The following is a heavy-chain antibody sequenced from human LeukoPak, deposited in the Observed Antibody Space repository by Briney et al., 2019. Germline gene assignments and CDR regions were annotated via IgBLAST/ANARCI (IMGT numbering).Heavy chain of an antibody. Sequence: KPSETLSLTCAVYGGSFSGYYWSWIRQPPGKGLEWIGEINHSGSTNYNPSLKSRVTISVDTSKNQFSLKLSSVTAADTAVYYCARHLYYDILTGYSTYYYMDVWGKGTTVTISS. CDR2: INHSGST. CDR3: ARHLYYDILTGYSTYYYMDV. V-gene: IGHV4-34*01. J-gene: IGHJ6*03. D-gene: IGHD3-9*01. CDR1: GGSFSGYY.